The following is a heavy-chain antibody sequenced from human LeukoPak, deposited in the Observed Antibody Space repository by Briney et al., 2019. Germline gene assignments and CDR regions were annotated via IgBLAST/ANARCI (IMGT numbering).Heavy chain of an antibody. J-gene: IGHJ4*02. CDR3: AKNEGRYFDWLPVNLYYFDY. V-gene: IGHV3-23*01. CDR2: VNGGGSST. D-gene: IGHD3-9*01. CDR1: GFTFSSYA. Sequence: PGGSLRLSCAASGFTFSSYAMSWVRQAPGKGLEWVSTVNGGGSSTYYADSVKGRFTISRDNSKNTLYLQMNSLRAEDTAVYYCAKNEGRYFDWLPVNLYYFDYWGQGTLVTVSS.